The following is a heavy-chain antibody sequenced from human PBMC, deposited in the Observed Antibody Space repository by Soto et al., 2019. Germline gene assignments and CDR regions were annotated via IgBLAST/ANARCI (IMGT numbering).Heavy chain of an antibody. Sequence: SGTMYLASTVSGGTVSSGRYDGSWIRQPPGKGLEWIGYIYYSGSTNYNPSLKSRVTISVDTSKNQFSLKLSSVTAADTAVYYCARDRVGWFGELSPGWFDPWGQGTLVTVSS. CDR3: ARDRVGWFGELSPGWFDP. V-gene: IGHV4-61*01. D-gene: IGHD3-10*01. J-gene: IGHJ5*02. CDR1: GGTVSSGRYD. CDR2: IYYSGST.